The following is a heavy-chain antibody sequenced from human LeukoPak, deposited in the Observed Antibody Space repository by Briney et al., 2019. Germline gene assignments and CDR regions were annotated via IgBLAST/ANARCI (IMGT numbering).Heavy chain of an antibody. CDR2: INHSGST. J-gene: IGHJ4*02. Sequence: PSETPSLTCAVYGGSFGGYYWSWIRQPPGKGLEWIGEINHSGSTNYNPSLKSRVTISVDTSKNQFSLKLSSVTAADTAVYYCARGFSDIVVVVAATTPHFDYWGQGTLVTVSS. D-gene: IGHD2-15*01. CDR1: GGSFGGYY. V-gene: IGHV4-34*01. CDR3: ARGFSDIVVVVAATTPHFDY.